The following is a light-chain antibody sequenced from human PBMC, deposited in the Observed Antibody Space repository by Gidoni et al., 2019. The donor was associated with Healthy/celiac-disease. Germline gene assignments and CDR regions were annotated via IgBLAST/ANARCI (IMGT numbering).Light chain of an antibody. J-gene: IGKJ2*01. Sequence: DIQMTQSPSSLSASVGDRVTITCRASQSIRRYLNWYQQKPGKAPKLLIYAASSLPSGVPSRFSGSGSGTDFTLTISSLQPEDFATYYCQQSYSTPPYTFXXXTKLEIK. CDR3: QQSYSTPPYT. CDR2: AAS. V-gene: IGKV1-39*01. CDR1: QSIRRY.